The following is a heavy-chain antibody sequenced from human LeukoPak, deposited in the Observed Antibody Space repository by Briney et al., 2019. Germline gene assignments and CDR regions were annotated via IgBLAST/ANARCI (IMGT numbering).Heavy chain of an antibody. Sequence: GESLKISCKGSGYSFTSYWIGWVSQMPGKGLEWMGIIYPGDSDTRYSPSFQGQVTISADKSISTAYLQWSSLKASDTAMYYCASPGYSSGWSFDYWGQGTLVTVSS. D-gene: IGHD6-19*01. V-gene: IGHV5-51*01. J-gene: IGHJ4*02. CDR1: GYSFTSYW. CDR2: IYPGDSDT. CDR3: ASPGYSSGWSFDY.